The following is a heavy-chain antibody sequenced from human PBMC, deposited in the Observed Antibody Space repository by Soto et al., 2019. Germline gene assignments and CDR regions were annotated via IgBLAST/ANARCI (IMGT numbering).Heavy chain of an antibody. D-gene: IGHD2-21*02. CDR2: INAGNGYT. CDR3: ARLETGRVVTRPNWLDP. J-gene: IGHJ5*02. Sequence: QVQLVQSGAEVKKPGASVKVSCKASGYTFTNYAIHWVRQAPGQSLEWMGWINAGNGYTKYSQKFQDRVTITRDTSANTDYMDLSSLRSEDTAVYYCARLETGRVVTRPNWLDPWCKGTLVTVSS. V-gene: IGHV1-3*01. CDR1: GYTFTNYA.